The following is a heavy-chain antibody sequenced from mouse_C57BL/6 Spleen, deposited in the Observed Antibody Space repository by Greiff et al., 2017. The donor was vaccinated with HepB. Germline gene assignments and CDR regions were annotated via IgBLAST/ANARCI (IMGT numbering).Heavy chain of an antibody. J-gene: IGHJ4*01. V-gene: IGHV1-63*01. D-gene: IGHD2-4*01. CDR2: IYPGGGYT. Sequence: VQLVESGAELVRPGTSVKMSCKASGYTFTNYWIGWAKQRPGHGLEWIGDIYPGGGYTNYNEKFKGKATLHADKSSSTAYMQFSSLTSEDSAIYYCARGGYYDYDGGYAMDYWGQGTSVTVSS. CDR3: ARGGYYDYDGGYAMDY. CDR1: GYTFTNYW.